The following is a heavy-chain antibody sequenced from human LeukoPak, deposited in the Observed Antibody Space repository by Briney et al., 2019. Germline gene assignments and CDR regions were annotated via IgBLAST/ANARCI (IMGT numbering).Heavy chain of an antibody. CDR3: ARDQEGFDY. CDR2: INPSVGDT. Sequence: GASVKVSCKASGYTFTSHLMHWVRQAPGQGLEWMGIINPSVGDTNYAQKFKGRVTVTRDTSTSTVHMELSGLRSEDTAVYYCARDQEGFDYWGQGTLVTVSS. J-gene: IGHJ4*02. V-gene: IGHV1-46*01. CDR1: GYTFTSHL.